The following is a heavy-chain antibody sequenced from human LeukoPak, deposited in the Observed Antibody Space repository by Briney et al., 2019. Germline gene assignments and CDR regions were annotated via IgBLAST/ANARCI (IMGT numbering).Heavy chain of an antibody. CDR2: INHSGST. D-gene: IGHD3-3*01. Sequence: SETPSLTCAVYGGSFSGYYWSWIRQPPGKGLEWIGEINHSGSTNYNPSLKSRVTISVDTSKNQFSLKLSSVTAADTAVYYCARSRITNWFDPWGQGTLVTVSS. CDR1: GGSFSGYY. J-gene: IGHJ5*02. CDR3: ARSRITNWFDP. V-gene: IGHV4-34*01.